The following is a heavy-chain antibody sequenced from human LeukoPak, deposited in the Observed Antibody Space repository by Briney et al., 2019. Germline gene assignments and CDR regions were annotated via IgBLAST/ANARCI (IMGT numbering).Heavy chain of an antibody. Sequence: GVSLRLSCAASGFTFSTYSMNWLRLAPGKGLEWVSSISPDSNYKYYVDSVKGRLTISRDNAKSSLYLQMNSLRAEDTAVYYCVRGGYRGFDYEYWGQGTLVTVSS. D-gene: IGHD5-12*01. V-gene: IGHV3-21*01. CDR2: ISPDSNYK. CDR3: VRGGYRGFDYEY. J-gene: IGHJ4*02. CDR1: GFTFSTYS.